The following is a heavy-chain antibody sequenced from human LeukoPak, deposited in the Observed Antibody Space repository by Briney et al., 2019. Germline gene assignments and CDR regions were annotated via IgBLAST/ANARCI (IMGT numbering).Heavy chain of an antibody. Sequence: SETLSLTCTVSGGSISSYYWSWIRQPPGKGLEWIGYIYYTGNTSYNPSLKSRVTISVDTSKNQFSLKLSSVTAADTAVYYCASYSYYYDSSGYFDYWGQGTLVTVSS. CDR3: ASYSYYYDSSGYFDY. J-gene: IGHJ4*02. CDR2: IYYTGNT. D-gene: IGHD3-22*01. CDR1: GGSISSYY. V-gene: IGHV4-59*01.